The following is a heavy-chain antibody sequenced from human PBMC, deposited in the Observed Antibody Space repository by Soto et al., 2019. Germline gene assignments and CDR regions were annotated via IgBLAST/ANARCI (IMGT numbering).Heavy chain of an antibody. Sequence: QVQLVQSGAEVKKPGASVEVSCKASGYTFINYYIHWVRQAPGQGLEWMGIINPNGGSTTYAQNFHGRVTMTRDTSTSKVYLELNSLRSEDTAVYFCASDGWFSALRVPFGMGVWGQGTTVTVSS. CDR3: ASDGWFSALRVPFGMGV. D-gene: IGHD3-10*01. CDR1: GYTFINYY. CDR2: INPNGGST. V-gene: IGHV1-46*01. J-gene: IGHJ6*02.